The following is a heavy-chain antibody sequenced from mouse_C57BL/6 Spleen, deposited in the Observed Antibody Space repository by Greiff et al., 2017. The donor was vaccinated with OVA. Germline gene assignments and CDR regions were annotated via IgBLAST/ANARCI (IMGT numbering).Heavy chain of an antibody. CDR3: ARSYGNYLDY. V-gene: IGHV5-16*01. Sequence: EVKVVESEGGLVQPGSSMKLSCTASGFTFSDYYMAWVRQVPEKGLEWVANINYDGSSTYYLDSLKSRFIISRDNAKNILYLQMSSLKSEDTATYYCARSYGNYLDYWGQGTTLTVSS. CDR2: INYDGSST. D-gene: IGHD2-1*01. J-gene: IGHJ2*01. CDR1: GFTFSDYY.